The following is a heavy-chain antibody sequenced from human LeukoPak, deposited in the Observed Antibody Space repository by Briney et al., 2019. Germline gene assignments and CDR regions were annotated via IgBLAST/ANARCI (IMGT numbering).Heavy chain of an antibody. CDR2: IYYSGST. V-gene: IGHV4-31*03. Sequence: SETLSLTCTVSGGSISSGGYYWSWIRQHPGKGLEWIGYIYYSGSTYYNPSLKSRVTISVDTSKNQFSLKLSSVTAADTAVYYCARDLNPAVWDGNQWAGPFDYWGQGTLVTVSS. D-gene: IGHD4-23*01. CDR3: ARDLNPAVWDGNQWAGPFDY. J-gene: IGHJ4*02. CDR1: GGSISSGGYY.